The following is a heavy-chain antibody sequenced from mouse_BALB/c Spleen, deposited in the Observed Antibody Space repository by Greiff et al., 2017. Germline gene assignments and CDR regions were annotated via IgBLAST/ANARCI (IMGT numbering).Heavy chain of an antibody. CDR3: ARRVYDGSLYAMDY. CDR1: GFTFSSYG. J-gene: IGHJ4*01. Sequence: EVKLMESGGDLVKPGGSLKLSCAASGFTFSSYGMSWVRQTPDKRLEWVATISSGGSYTYYPDSVKGRFTISRDNAKNTLYLQLSSLKSEDTAMYYCARRVYDGSLYAMDYWGQGTSVTVSS. V-gene: IGHV5-6*02. CDR2: ISSGGSYT. D-gene: IGHD2-3*01.